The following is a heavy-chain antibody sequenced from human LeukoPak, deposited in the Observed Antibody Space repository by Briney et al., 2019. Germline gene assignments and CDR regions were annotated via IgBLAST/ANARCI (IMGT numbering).Heavy chain of an antibody. D-gene: IGHD3-3*01. J-gene: IGHJ6*03. CDR2: FIPILDTA. CDR3: AGIPVFGVVLHQEPV. Sequence: ASVKVSCNASGVTFSDALNWVRQAPGQGLEWMGVFIPILDTANSTQKFQGRLTITADKSTNTVYMELSSLRFDDTAVYFCAGIPVFGVVLHQEPVWGKGTTVTVSS. CDR1: GVTFSDA. V-gene: IGHV1-69*10.